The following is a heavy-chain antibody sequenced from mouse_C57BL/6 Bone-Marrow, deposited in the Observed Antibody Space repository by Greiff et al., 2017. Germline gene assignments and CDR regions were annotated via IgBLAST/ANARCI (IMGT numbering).Heavy chain of an antibody. CDR2: IYPRSGNT. CDR1: GYTFTSYG. V-gene: IGHV1-81*01. J-gene: IGHJ2*01. D-gene: IGHD1-1*01. Sequence: VQLQQSGAELARPGASVKLSCKASGYTFTSYGISWVKQRTGQGLEWIGEIYPRSGNTYYNEKFKGKATLTADKSSSTAYVELRSLTSEDSAVYFCAREGYYYGSSYFDYWGQGTTLTVSS. CDR3: AREGYYYGSSYFDY.